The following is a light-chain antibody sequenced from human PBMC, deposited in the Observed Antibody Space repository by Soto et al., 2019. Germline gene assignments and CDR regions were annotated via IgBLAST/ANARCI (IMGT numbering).Light chain of an antibody. CDR2: AAS. CDR3: QQYYSYPLT. J-gene: IGKJ4*01. CDR1: QGISSY. Sequence: AIRMTQSPSSFSASTGDRVTITCRASQGISSYLAWYQQKPGKAPKLLIYAASTLQSGVPSRFSGSASGTDFTLTLCCLQSEDFATYYCQQYYSYPLTFGGGTKVEIK. V-gene: IGKV1-8*01.